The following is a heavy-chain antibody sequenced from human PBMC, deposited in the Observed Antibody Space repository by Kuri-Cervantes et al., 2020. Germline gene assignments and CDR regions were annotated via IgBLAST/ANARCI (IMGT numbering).Heavy chain of an antibody. CDR2: INPSGGRA. Sequence: ASVKVSCKASGYTFSNYYMHWVRQAPGQGLEWMGIINPSGGRASYTQNFQGRVTMTEDTSTDTAYMELSSLRSEDTAVYYCATHSVGATTSWGYFDYWGQGTLVTVSS. CDR3: ATHSVGATTSWGYFDY. CDR1: GYTFSNYY. D-gene: IGHD1-26*01. J-gene: IGHJ4*02. V-gene: IGHV1-46*01.